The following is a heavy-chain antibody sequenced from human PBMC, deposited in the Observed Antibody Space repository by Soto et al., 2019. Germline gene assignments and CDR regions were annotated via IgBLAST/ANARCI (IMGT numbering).Heavy chain of an antibody. J-gene: IGHJ4*02. D-gene: IGHD1-26*01. V-gene: IGHV4-59*01. CDR3: ARAGSGWPIDY. Sequence: QVQLQESGPGLVKPSETLSLTCTVSGGSISSYYWTWIRQPPGKGLEWIGDIYYSGSTNYNPSLTSRATISVDTSKNQFSLKLSSVTAADTAMYYCARAGSGWPIDYWGQGTLVTVSS. CDR1: GGSISSYY. CDR2: IYYSGST.